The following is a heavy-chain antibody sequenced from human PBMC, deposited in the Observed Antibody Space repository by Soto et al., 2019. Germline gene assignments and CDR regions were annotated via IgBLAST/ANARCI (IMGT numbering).Heavy chain of an antibody. CDR1: GGSISSGGYY. D-gene: IGHD3-16*01. CDR3: ARVRNDYIGGIYLPYYFDY. V-gene: IGHV4-31*03. J-gene: IGHJ4*02. Sequence: NPSETLSLTCTVSGGSISSGGYYWSWIRQHPGKGLEWIGYIYYSGSTYYNPSLKSRVTISVDTSKNQFSLKLSSVTAADTAVYYCARVRNDYIGGIYLPYYFDYGGQGTLVTVPS. CDR2: IYYSGST.